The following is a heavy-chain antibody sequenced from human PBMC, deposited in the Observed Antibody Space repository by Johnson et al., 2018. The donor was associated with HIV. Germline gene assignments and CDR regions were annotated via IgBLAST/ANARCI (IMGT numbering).Heavy chain of an antibody. CDR1: GFTFDDYA. CDR2: ISWNSGSI. J-gene: IGHJ3*02. CDR3: AKGGRAAPVSFDM. V-gene: IGHV3-9*01. D-gene: IGHD3-16*01. Sequence: VQLVESGGGLVQPGRSLRLSCAASGFTFDDYAMHWVRQAPGKGLEWVSGISWNSGSIGYADSVKGRFTISRDNAKNSLYLQMNSLRPEDTALYYCAKGGRAAPVSFDMWGQGTMVTVAS.